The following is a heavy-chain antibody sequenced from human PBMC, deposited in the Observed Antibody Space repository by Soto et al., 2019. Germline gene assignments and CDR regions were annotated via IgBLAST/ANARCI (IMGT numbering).Heavy chain of an antibody. CDR1: GGTFSSYA. V-gene: IGHV1-69*12. CDR2: IIPIFGTA. D-gene: IGHD2-15*01. CDR3: AGDTTGSGGRVVFDY. Sequence: QVQLVQSGAEVKKPGSSVKVSCKASGGTFSSYAISWVRQAPGQGLEWMGGIIPIFGTANYAQKFQGRVTITADESTSTDYMGLSSLRSEDTAVYYCAGDTTGSGGRVVFDYWGQGTLVTVSS. J-gene: IGHJ4*02.